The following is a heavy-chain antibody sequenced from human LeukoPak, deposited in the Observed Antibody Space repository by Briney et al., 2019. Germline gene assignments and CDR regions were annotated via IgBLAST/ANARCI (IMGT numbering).Heavy chain of an antibody. CDR2: ISAYNGNT. D-gene: IGHD2-2*01. V-gene: IGHV1-18*01. CDR1: GYTFTSYG. Sequence: GASVKVSCKASGYTFTSYGISWVRQAPGQGLEWIGWISAYNGNTNYAQKLQGRVTMTTDTSTSTAYMELRSLRSDDTAVYYCARDALCVVVPAAMLENWFDPWGQGTLLTVSS. CDR3: ARDALCVVVPAAMLENWFDP. J-gene: IGHJ5*02.